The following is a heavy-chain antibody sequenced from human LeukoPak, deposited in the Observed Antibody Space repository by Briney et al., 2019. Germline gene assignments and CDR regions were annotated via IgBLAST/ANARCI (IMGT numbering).Heavy chain of an antibody. V-gene: IGHV3-21*01. J-gene: IGHJ3*02. CDR1: GFTFSSYS. Sequence: GGSLRLSCAASGFTFSSYSKNWVRQAPGKGLEWVSSISSSSSYIYYADSVKGRFTISRDNAKNSLYLQMNSLRAEDTAVYYCAKGRAIEAFDIWGQGTMVTVSS. CDR2: ISSSSSYI. D-gene: IGHD3-22*01. CDR3: AKGRAIEAFDI.